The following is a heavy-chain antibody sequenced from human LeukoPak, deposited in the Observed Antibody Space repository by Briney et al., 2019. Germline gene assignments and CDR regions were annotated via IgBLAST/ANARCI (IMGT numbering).Heavy chain of an antibody. Sequence: RASVTVSCKTSGGTFSTSGISWVRQAPGQGLEWMGGIIPIFGTTKYAQKFQGRVTITADESTSTAYMELSSLRSEDTALYFCARDASNWNPSYYFDYWGQGTLVTVSS. CDR3: ARDASNWNPSYYFDY. D-gene: IGHD1-1*01. V-gene: IGHV1-69*13. CDR2: IIPIFGTT. J-gene: IGHJ4*02. CDR1: GGTFSTSG.